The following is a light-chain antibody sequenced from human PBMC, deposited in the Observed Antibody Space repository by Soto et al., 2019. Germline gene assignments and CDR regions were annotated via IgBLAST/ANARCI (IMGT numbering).Light chain of an antibody. CDR2: GNS. CDR3: QSYDTSLSDVV. V-gene: IGLV1-40*01. CDR1: SSSIGADYD. Sequence: QSVLTQPPSVSGAPGQTVTISCTGSSSSIGADYDFHWYQQLPGTAPKLLLYGNSIRPSGVPDRFSGSKSGTSASLTITGLQAEDEAHYYCQSYDTSLSDVVFGGGTQLTVL. J-gene: IGLJ2*01.